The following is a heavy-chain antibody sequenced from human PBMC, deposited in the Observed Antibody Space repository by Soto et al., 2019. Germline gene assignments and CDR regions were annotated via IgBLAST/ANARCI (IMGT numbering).Heavy chain of an antibody. D-gene: IGHD3-10*02. CDR3: AFFFQAEDGIRDVRSVSAFLLNRSSDL. CDR2: IIWDGGST. Sequence: KGLEWVSLIIWDGGSTYYADSVKGRFTISRDNSKNSLYLQMNSLRTEDTALYYCAFFFQAEDGIRDVRSVSAFLLNRSSDL. V-gene: IGHV3-43*01. J-gene: IGHJ2*01.